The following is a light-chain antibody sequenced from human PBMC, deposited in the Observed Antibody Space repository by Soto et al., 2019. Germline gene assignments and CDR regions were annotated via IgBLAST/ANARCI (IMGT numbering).Light chain of an antibody. V-gene: IGKV3-20*01. J-gene: IGKJ1*01. CDR3: HQHGGTPET. CDR1: RSVPNDY. CDR2: RAS. Sequence: EIVLTQTPGTLSLSPGERDTLSCRASRSVPNDYVSWYQQKPGQPPRLLVFRASNRATGIPDRFSGSGSGTDFLLTISGLEPADSGTYLCHQHGGTPETFGLGTKVEIK.